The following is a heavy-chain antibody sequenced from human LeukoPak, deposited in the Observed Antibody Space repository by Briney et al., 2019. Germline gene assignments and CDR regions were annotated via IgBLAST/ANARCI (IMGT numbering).Heavy chain of an antibody. D-gene: IGHD6-13*01. V-gene: IGHV1-2*02. Sequence: GASVKVSCKASGYTFTGYYMHWVRQAPGQGLEWMGWINPNSGGANSAQKFQGRVTMTRDTSISTAYMELSRLRSDDTAVYYCAACIAAAGHYWFDPWGQGTLVTVSS. CDR1: GYTFTGYY. J-gene: IGHJ5*02. CDR3: AACIAAAGHYWFDP. CDR2: INPNSGGA.